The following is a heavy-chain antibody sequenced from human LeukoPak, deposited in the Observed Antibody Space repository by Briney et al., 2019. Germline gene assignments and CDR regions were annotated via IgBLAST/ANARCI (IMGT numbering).Heavy chain of an antibody. J-gene: IGHJ4*02. V-gene: IGHV4-61*05. CDR1: GGSISSSSYY. CDR3: ARSGVPYYDSRQGPFDY. CDR2: IYYSGST. D-gene: IGHD3-22*01. Sequence: PSETLSLTCTVSGGSISSSSYYWGWIRQPPGKGLEWIGYIYYSGSTNYNPSLKSRVTISVDTSKNQFSLKLSSVTAADTAVYYCARSGVPYYDSRQGPFDYWGQGTLVTVSS.